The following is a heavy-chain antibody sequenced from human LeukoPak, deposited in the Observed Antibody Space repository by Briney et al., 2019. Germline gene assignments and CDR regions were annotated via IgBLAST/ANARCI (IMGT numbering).Heavy chain of an antibody. CDR3: ATGNGGSYSLFDY. J-gene: IGHJ4*02. CDR1: GYTLTELS. V-gene: IGHV1-24*01. CDR2: FDPEDAET. D-gene: IGHD1-26*01. Sequence: ASVKVSCKVSGYTLTELSMHWVRQAPGKGLEWLGGFDPEDAETIYAQKFQGRVIMTEDTSTDTAYMELSSLRSEDTAVYYCATGNGGSYSLFDYWGQGTLVTVSS.